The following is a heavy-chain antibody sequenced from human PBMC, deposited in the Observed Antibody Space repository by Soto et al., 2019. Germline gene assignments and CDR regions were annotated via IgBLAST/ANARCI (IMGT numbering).Heavy chain of an antibody. Sequence: PSETLSLTCAVSGGSISSGGYSWGWIRQPPGKGLEWIGSIYYSGSTYYNPSLKSRVSISVDTSKNQFSLKLSSVTAADTAVYYCARRGFMGATTIDYWGQGTLVTVSS. CDR2: IYYSGST. D-gene: IGHD1-26*01. V-gene: IGHV4-39*01. CDR3: ARRGFMGATTIDY. J-gene: IGHJ4*02. CDR1: GGSISSGGYS.